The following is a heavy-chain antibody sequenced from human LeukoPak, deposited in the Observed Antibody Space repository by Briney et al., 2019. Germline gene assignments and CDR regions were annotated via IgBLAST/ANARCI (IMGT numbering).Heavy chain of an antibody. CDR2: IKSKTDGGTT. V-gene: IGHV3-15*01. CDR1: GLTFSNYW. J-gene: IGHJ4*02. Sequence: PGGSLRLSCAASGLTFSNYWMTWVRQAPGKGLEWVGRIKSKTDGGTTDYAAPVKGRFTISRDDSKNTLYLQMNSLKTEDTAVYYCTTPYGSGSYGSVYWGQGTLVTVSS. CDR3: TTPYGSGSYGSVY. D-gene: IGHD3-10*01.